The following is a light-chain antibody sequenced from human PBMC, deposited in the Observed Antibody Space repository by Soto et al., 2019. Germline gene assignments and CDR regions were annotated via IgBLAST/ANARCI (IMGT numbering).Light chain of an antibody. J-gene: IGKJ3*01. CDR1: QSVSSY. Sequence: EIVLTQSPANLSLSPGERATLSCRASQSVSSYLAWYQQKPGQAPRLLIYDASNRATGIPARFSGSGSETDFTLTIRSLEPEDFAVYYCQQRSNGFTFGPGTKVDIK. CDR3: QQRSNGFT. V-gene: IGKV3-11*01. CDR2: DAS.